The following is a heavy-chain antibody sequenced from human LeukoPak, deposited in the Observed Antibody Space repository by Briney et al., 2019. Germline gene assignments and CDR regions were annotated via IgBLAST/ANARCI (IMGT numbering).Heavy chain of an antibody. J-gene: IGHJ4*02. CDR3: AKDYFHSSGFYTGGTFDS. CDR2: IRADGDSE. CDR1: GFTFSDYG. Sequence: GGSLRLSCAASGFTFSDYGIHWVRQAPGKGLEWVAFIRADGDSEFYAASVKGRFTISRDNSKDTLYLDINSLRAEDTAVYYCAKDYFHSSGFYTGGTFDSWGQGTLVTVSS. V-gene: IGHV3-30*02. D-gene: IGHD3-22*01.